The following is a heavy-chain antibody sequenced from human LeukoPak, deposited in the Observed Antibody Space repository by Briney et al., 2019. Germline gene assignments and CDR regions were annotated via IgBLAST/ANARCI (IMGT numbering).Heavy chain of an antibody. CDR3: ARGGDGYNYDY. CDR1: GFTFSRHD. J-gene: IGHJ4*02. V-gene: IGHV3-30*03. Sequence: PGRSLRLSCVASGFTFSRHDMNWVRQAPGKGLEWVAVISYDGSNKYYADSAKGRFTISRDNSKNTLYLQMGSLRAEDMAVYYCARGGDGYNYDYWGQGTLVTVSS. D-gene: IGHD5-24*01. CDR2: ISYDGSNK.